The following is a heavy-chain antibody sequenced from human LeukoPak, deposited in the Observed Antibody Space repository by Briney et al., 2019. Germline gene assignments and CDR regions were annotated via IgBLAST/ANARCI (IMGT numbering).Heavy chain of an antibody. V-gene: IGHV4-39*01. Sequence: SETLSLTCTVSGGSISSSSYYWGWIRQPPGKGLKWIGSIYYSGSTYYNPSLKSRVTISVDTSKNQFSLKLSSVTAADTAVYYCARRKRGYSYGYYYYYGMDVWGQGTTVTVSS. CDR3: ARRKRGYSYGYYYYYGMDV. CDR2: IYYSGST. J-gene: IGHJ6*02. CDR1: GGSISSSSYY. D-gene: IGHD5-18*01.